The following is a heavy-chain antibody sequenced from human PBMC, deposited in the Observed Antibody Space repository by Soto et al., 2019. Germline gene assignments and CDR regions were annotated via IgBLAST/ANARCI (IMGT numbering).Heavy chain of an antibody. CDR2: IDPSDSYT. CDR3: ARHESGSYDYYMDV. J-gene: IGHJ6*03. D-gene: IGHD2-2*01. CDR1: GYSFTSYW. V-gene: IGHV5-10-1*04. Sequence: GESLKISCKGSGYSFTSYWISWVRQIPGKGLEWMGRIDPSDSYTNYSPSFQGQVTISADKSISTAYLQWSSLKASDTAMYYCARHESGSYDYYMDVWGKGTTVTVSS.